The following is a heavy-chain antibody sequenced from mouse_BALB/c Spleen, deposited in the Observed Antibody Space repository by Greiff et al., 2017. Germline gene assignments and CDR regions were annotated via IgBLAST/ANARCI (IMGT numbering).Heavy chain of an antibody. Sequence: VKLMESGAELVKPGASVKLSCKASGYTFTSYYMYWVKQRPGQGLEWIGEINPSNGGTNFNEKFKSKATLTVDKSSSTAYMQLSSLTSEDSAVYYCTRNAYYGGPWFAYWGQGTLVTVSA. CDR3: TRNAYYGGPWFAY. D-gene: IGHD2-10*01. J-gene: IGHJ3*01. CDR1: GYTFTSYY. CDR2: INPSNGGT. V-gene: IGHV1S81*02.